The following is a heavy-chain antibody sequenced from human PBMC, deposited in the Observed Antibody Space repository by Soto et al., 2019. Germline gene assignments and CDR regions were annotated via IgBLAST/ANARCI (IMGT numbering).Heavy chain of an antibody. Sequence: EVQLVESGGGLVQPGGSLRLSCAASGFTFSSYWMHWVRQAPGKGLVWVSRINSDGSSTSYADSVKGRFTISRDNAKNTLYLQMNSLRAEDTAVYYCARWIEYYDFWCGYYDELNWFDPWGQGTLVTVS. CDR3: ARWIEYYDFWCGYYDELNWFDP. D-gene: IGHD3-3*01. J-gene: IGHJ5*02. V-gene: IGHV3-74*01. CDR2: INSDGSST. CDR1: GFTFSSYW.